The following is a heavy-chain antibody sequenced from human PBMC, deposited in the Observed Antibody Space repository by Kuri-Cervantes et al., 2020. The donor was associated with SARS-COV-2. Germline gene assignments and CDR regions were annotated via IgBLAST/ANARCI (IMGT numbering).Heavy chain of an antibody. Sequence: ASVKVSCKASGYTFTDFSIYWVRQVPGQRLEWVGWINPNSGGTNFAQNFQDRVSLTRDTSTNTAFMELSTLRSDDTAIYYCARSVPTSTSSSWHPWGPGTLVTVSS. CDR2: INPNSGGT. CDR3: ARSVPTSTSSSWHP. CDR1: GYTFTDFS. D-gene: IGHD2-2*01. V-gene: IGHV1-2*02. J-gene: IGHJ5*02.